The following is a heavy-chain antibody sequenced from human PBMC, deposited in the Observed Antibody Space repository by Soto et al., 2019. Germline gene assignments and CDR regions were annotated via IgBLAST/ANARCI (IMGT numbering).Heavy chain of an antibody. CDR3: ATKTFPPPSSWYEGTLGYGMDV. D-gene: IGHD6-13*01. CDR1: GYTLTELS. Sequence: EASVKVSCKVSGYTLTELSMHWVRQATGKGLEWMGGFDPEDGETIYAQKFQGRVTMTEDTSTDTAYMELSSLRSEDTAVYYCATKTFPPPSSWYEGTLGYGMDVWGQGTTVTVSS. J-gene: IGHJ6*02. CDR2: FDPEDGET. V-gene: IGHV1-24*01.